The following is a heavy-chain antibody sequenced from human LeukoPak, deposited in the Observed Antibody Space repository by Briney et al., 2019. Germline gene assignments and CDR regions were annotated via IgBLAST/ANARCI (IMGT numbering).Heavy chain of an antibody. CDR1: GFTFSSYA. Sequence: GGSLRLSCAASGFTFSSYAMHWVRPAPGKGLEWVAVISYDGSNKYYADSVKGRFTISRDNSKNTLYLQMNSLRAEDTAVYYCARAGYSGYDSGGYYFDYWGQGTLVTVSS. V-gene: IGHV3-30-3*01. J-gene: IGHJ4*02. CDR3: ARAGYSGYDSGGYYFDY. D-gene: IGHD5-12*01. CDR2: ISYDGSNK.